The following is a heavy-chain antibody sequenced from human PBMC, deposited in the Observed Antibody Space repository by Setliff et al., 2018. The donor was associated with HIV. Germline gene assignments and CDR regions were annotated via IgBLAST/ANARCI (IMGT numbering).Heavy chain of an antibody. J-gene: IGHJ6*02. V-gene: IGHV1-2*04. CDR2: INPNSGGT. Sequence: ASVKVSCKASGYTFTGHYMHWVRQAPGQGLEWMGWINPNSGGTNYAQKFQGWVTMTIDTATSRAYMELRSLRSDDTAVYFCARLGSGWSDSYYYAMDIWGQGTTVTVSS. CDR1: GYTFTGHY. CDR3: ARLGSGWSDSYYYAMDI. D-gene: IGHD6-19*01.